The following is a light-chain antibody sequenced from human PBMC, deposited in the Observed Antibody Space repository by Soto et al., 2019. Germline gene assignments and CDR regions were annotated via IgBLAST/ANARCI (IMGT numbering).Light chain of an antibody. CDR2: DVS. J-gene: IGLJ1*01. CDR3: CSYTTSNTRQIV. V-gene: IGLV2-14*01. CDR1: SSDVGGYNY. Sequence: QSALTQPASVSGSPGQSITISCTGTSSDVGGYNYVSWYQQHPGKAPKFMIYDVSNRPSGVSNRFSGSKSGNTASLTISGLQAEDEAYYYCCSYTTSNTRQIVFGTGTKPPS.